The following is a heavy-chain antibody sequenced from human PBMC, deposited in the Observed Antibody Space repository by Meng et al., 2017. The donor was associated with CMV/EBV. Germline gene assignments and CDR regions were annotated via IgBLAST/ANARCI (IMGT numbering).Heavy chain of an antibody. D-gene: IGHD3-10*01. CDR2: IRSSGSTI. CDR1: GFIFRSYE. V-gene: IGHV3-48*03. Sequence: GESLEISCAAPGFIFRSYEMNWVRQAPGKGLEWVSYIRSSGSTIYYADSVKGRFTISRDNAKNSLYLQMNSLRAEDTAVYYCASVRYYGSGSYTYYYYGMDVWGQGTTVTVSS. CDR3: ASVRYYGSGSYTYYYYGMDV. J-gene: IGHJ6*02.